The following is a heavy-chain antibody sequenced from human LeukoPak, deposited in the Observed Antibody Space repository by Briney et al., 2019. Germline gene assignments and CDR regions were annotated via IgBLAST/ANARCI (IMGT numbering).Heavy chain of an antibody. CDR2: ISAYNGNT. J-gene: IGHJ5*02. CDR1: GYTFTSYG. V-gene: IGHV1-18*01. CDR3: ARDLHPQLLSYWFDP. Sequence: GASVKVSCKASGYTFTSYGISWVRQAPGQGLEWMGWISAYNGNTNYAQKLQGRVTMTTDTSTSTAYMELRSLRSDDTAVYYCARDLHPQLLSYWFDPWGQGTLVTVSS. D-gene: IGHD2-2*01.